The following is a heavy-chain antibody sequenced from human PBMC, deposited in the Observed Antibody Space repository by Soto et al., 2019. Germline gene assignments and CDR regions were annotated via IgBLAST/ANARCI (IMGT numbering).Heavy chain of an antibody. D-gene: IGHD6-19*01. CDR2: ISRGGDDT. CDR3: ADSSGWMDALDI. Sequence: EVQLLESGGGLVQPGGSLRLSCAGSGFNFQNYDMSWVRQAPGKGLEWVSGISRGGDDTYYADSVKGRFIISRDNSKNTLYLQMHSLRGDDTALFYCADSSGWMDALDIWGQGTMVTVST. V-gene: IGHV3-23*01. J-gene: IGHJ3*02. CDR1: GFNFQNYD.